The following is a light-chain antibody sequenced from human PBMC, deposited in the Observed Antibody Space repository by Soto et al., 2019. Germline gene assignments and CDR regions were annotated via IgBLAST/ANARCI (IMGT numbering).Light chain of an antibody. V-gene: IGKV3-20*01. CDR3: QQYGSSPA. Sequence: EIGLTQSTGTLSLSPGERATLSCRASQSVSSSYLAWYQQKPGQAPRLLIYGASSRATGIPDRFSGSGSGTDFTLTISRLEPEDFAVYYCQQYGSSPAFGGGTKVDI. CDR2: GAS. J-gene: IGKJ4*01. CDR1: QSVSSSY.